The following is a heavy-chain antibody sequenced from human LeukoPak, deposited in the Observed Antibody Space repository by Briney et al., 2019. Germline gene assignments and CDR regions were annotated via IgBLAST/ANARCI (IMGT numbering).Heavy chain of an antibody. CDR3: ARDPSPPHCSSTSCYDGYFDY. CDR2: INPNSGGT. V-gene: IGHV1-2*02. D-gene: IGHD2-2*01. J-gene: IGHJ4*02. CDR1: GYTFTSYD. Sequence: ASVKVSCKASGYTFTSYDINWVRQATGQGLEWMGWINPNSGGTNYAQKFQGRVTMTRDTSISTAYMELSRLRSDDTAVYYCARDPSPPHCSSTSCYDGYFDYWGQGTLVTVSS.